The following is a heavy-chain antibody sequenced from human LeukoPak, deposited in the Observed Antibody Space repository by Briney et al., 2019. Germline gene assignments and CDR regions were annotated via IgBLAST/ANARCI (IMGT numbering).Heavy chain of an antibody. CDR3: VRFSSSWYDY. J-gene: IGHJ4*02. CDR1: GYTFTDCD. V-gene: IGHV1-8*01. D-gene: IGHD6-13*01. Sequence: ASVKVSCKASGYTFTDCDINWVRQATGQGLEWMGWMNPNSGNTGYAQKFQGRVTMTRNTSISTAYMELSSLRSEDTAVYYCVRFSSSWYDYWGQGTLVTVSS. CDR2: MNPNSGNT.